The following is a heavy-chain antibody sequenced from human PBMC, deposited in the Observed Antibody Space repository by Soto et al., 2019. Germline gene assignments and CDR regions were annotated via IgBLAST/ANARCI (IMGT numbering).Heavy chain of an antibody. CDR3: AKDPRDYDLGYFDY. D-gene: IGHD3-3*01. J-gene: IGHJ4*02. CDR2: ISGSGGST. CDR1: GFTFSSYA. V-gene: IGHV3-23*01. Sequence: PGGPLRLSCAASGFTFSSYAMSWVRQAPGKGLEWVSAISGSGGSTYYADSVKGRFTISRDNSKNTLYLQMNSLRAEDTAVYYCAKDPRDYDLGYFDYWGQGTLVTVSS.